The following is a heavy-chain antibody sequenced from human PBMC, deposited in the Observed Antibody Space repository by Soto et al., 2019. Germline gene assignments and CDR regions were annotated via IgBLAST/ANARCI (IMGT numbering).Heavy chain of an antibody. CDR2: ISGSDGST. V-gene: IGHV3-23*01. Sequence: EVQLLESGGCLVQPGGSLRLSCAASGFTFRSYAMNWVRQAPGKGLEWVSAISGSDGSTDYADSVKGRFTISRDNSKNTLYLQMNSLRADDTAVYYCAKGAGSDSGRFWGQGTLVTVSS. CDR1: GFTFRSYA. J-gene: IGHJ4*02. CDR3: AKGAGSDSGRF. D-gene: IGHD3-10*01.